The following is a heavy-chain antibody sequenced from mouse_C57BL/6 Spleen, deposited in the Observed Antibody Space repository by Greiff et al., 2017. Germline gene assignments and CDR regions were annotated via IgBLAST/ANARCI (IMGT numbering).Heavy chain of an antibody. D-gene: IGHD3-2*02. CDR2: INPNYGTT. Sequence: EVKLVESGPELVKPGASVKISCKASGYSFTDYNMNWVKQSNGKSLEWIGVINPNYGTTSYNQKFKGKATLTVDQSSSTAYMQLNSLTSEDSAVYYCASPEDSSGLAWFAYWGQGTLVTVSA. J-gene: IGHJ3*01. CDR1: GYSFTDYN. V-gene: IGHV1-39*01. CDR3: ASPEDSSGLAWFAY.